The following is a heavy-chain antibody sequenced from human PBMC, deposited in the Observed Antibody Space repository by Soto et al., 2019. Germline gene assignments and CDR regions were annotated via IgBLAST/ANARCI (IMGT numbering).Heavy chain of an antibody. V-gene: IGHV4-59*12. J-gene: IGHJ4*02. Sequence: SETLSLTCTVSGGSISSYYWSWIRQPPGKGLEWIGYIYYSGSTNYNPSLKSRVTISVDTSKNQFSLKLSSVTAADTAVYYCAKDRIFGVAHWGQGTLVTVSS. CDR1: GGSISSYY. D-gene: IGHD3-3*02. CDR2: IYYSGST. CDR3: AKDRIFGVAH.